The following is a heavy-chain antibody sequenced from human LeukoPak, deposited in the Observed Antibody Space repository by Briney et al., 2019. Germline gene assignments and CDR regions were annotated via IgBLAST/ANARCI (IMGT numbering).Heavy chain of an antibody. V-gene: IGHV3-23*01. J-gene: IGHJ5*02. CDR2: ISGGGGQT. CDR3: AKARGFCSGNNCYNTFDP. Sequence: GGSLRLSCAASGLTFSGYAVSWVRQAPGKGLEWVGSISGGGGQTFYADSVKGWFTISRDNAKNTLYVEMNSLRGEDTAIYYCAKARGFCSGNNCYNTFDPWGQGTLVTVSS. CDR1: GLTFSGYA. D-gene: IGHD2-15*01.